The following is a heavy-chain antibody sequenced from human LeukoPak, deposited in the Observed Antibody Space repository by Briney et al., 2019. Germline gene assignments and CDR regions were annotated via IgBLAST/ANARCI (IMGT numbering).Heavy chain of an antibody. CDR2: IKEDGSEK. J-gene: IGHJ4*02. V-gene: IGHV3-7*01. CDR3: AREGDYYCSGGSCYDY. D-gene: IGHD2-15*01. CDR1: GFTFSSYW. Sequence: GGSLRLSCAASGFTFSSYWTSWVRQAPGKGLEWVANIKEDGSEKYYVDSVKGRFTISRDNAKNSVYLQMNSLRAEDTAVYYCAREGDYYCSGGSCYDYWGQGTLVTVSS.